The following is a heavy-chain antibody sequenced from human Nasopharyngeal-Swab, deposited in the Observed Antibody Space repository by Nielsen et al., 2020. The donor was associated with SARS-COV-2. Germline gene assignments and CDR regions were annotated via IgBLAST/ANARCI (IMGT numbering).Heavy chain of an antibody. CDR2: ISSSGSLI. CDR1: GIKLSGYS. V-gene: IGHV3-48*01. D-gene: IGHD5-24*01. Sequence: GESPKISREVSGIKLSGYSMTWVRQAPGKGLEWVGYISSSGSLIFYADSVKGRFTISRDSAKNSLYLQMNSLRVDDTALYYCTRDKLSNYHYYMDVWGKGTTVTVSS. J-gene: IGHJ6*03. CDR3: TRDKLSNYHYYMDV.